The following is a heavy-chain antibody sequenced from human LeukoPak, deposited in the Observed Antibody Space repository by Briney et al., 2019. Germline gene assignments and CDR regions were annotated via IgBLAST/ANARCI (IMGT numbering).Heavy chain of an antibody. Sequence: GGSLRLSCAASGFTFSSYWMHWVRQAPGEGLVWVSRINSDGSSTSYADSVKGRFTISRDNAKNTLYLQMNSLRAEDTAVYYCARVFQIPWRYSSRKWYAFDIWGQGTLVTVSS. J-gene: IGHJ3*02. CDR1: GFTFSSYW. V-gene: IGHV3-74*01. CDR2: INSDGSST. D-gene: IGHD6-13*01. CDR3: ARVFQIPWRYSSRKWYAFDI.